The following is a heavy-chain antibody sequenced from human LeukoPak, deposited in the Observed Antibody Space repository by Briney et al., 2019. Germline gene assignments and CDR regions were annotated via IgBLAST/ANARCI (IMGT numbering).Heavy chain of an antibody. V-gene: IGHV4-61*01. Sequence: SETLSLTCTVSGGSVSSSSYYWSWIRQPPGKGLEWIGYIYYSGSTNYNPSLKSRVTISVDTSNDRFSLKLSSVTAADTAVYYCARGPYLDFWGQGTLVTVSS. J-gene: IGHJ4*02. CDR1: GGSVSSSSYY. CDR3: ARGPYLDF. CDR2: IYYSGST.